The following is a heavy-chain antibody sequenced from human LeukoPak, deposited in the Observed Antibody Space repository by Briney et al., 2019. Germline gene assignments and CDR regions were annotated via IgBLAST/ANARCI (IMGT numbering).Heavy chain of an antibody. CDR2: IYHSGST. CDR1: GGSIRPHY. D-gene: IGHD6-13*01. V-gene: IGHV4-59*11. J-gene: IGHJ5*02. Sequence: SETLSLTCTVSGGSIRPHYWSWIRQPPGKGLEWIGCIYHSGSTNYNPSLESRVTISVDTSKNQFSLKLSSVTAADTAVYYCARGEFGGSTWYFELDPWGQGTLVTVSS. CDR3: ARGEFGGSTWYFELDP.